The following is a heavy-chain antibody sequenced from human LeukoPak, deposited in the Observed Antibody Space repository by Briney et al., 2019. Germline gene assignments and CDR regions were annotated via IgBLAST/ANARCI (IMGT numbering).Heavy chain of an antibody. CDR2: IYYSGST. J-gene: IGHJ4*02. V-gene: IGHV4-61*05. CDR3: ARVRDSGYDYFDY. CDR1: GGSISSSSYY. Sequence: SETLSLTCTVSGGSISSSSYYWGWIRQPPGKGLEWIGYIYYSGSTNYNPSLKSRVTISVDTSKNQFSLKLSSVTAADTAVYYCARVRDSGYDYFDYWGQGTLVTVSS. D-gene: IGHD5-12*01.